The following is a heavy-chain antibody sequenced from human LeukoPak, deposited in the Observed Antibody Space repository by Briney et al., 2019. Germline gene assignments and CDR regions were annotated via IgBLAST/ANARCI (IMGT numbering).Heavy chain of an antibody. V-gene: IGHV3-11*04. D-gene: IGHD4-17*01. CDR3: ARSYHPTTTTGGFDY. J-gene: IGHJ4*02. CDR1: GFTFSDYF. CDR2: ISSSGTG. Sequence: GGSLRLSCAASGFTFSDYFMSWIRQAPGKGLEWLSHISSSGTGYYTDSVKGRATISRDNAKNSLYLQMNSLRAADTAVYYCARSYHPTTTTGGFDYWGQGTLVTVSS.